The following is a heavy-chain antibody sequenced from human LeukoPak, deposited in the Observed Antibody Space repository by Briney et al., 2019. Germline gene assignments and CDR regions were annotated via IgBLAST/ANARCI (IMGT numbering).Heavy chain of an antibody. V-gene: IGHV1-2*02. CDR3: ARDYYGSGSPFD. CDR2: INPNSGGT. J-gene: IGHJ4*02. CDR1: GYTFTSYH. D-gene: IGHD3-10*01. Sequence: ASVRVSCKASGYTFTSYHMHWVRQAPGQGLEWMGWINPNSGGTNYAQKFQGRVTMTRDTSISTAYMELSRLRSDDTAVYYCARDYYGSGSPFDWGQGTLVTVSS.